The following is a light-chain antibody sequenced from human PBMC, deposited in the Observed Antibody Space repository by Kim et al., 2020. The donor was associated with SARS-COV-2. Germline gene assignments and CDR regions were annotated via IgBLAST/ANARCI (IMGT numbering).Light chain of an antibody. CDR3: QQYGSLPPYT. CDR1: QTVYKGY. V-gene: IGKV3-20*01. CDR2: QTS. Sequence: IVLTQSPGTLSLSPGERATLSCRASQTVYKGYLAWYQQRPGQTPRLLLYQTSNRATGIPDRFSGSGSGTDFTLTISRLEPEDFAVYYCQQYGSLPPYTFGQGTKREI. J-gene: IGKJ2*01.